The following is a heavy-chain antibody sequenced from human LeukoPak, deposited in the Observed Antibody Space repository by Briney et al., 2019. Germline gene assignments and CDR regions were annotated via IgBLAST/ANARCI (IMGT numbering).Heavy chain of an antibody. D-gene: IGHD7-27*01. CDR1: GFSFSSYW. V-gene: IGHV3-7*01. Sequence: GGSLRLSCEGSGFSFSSYWMTWVRQLPGKGPEWVANIRQDESERYFADSVKGQFTISRDNAKKSVYLQMNSLRAEDTAVYYCGRGHWGLDYWGQGALVTVSS. J-gene: IGHJ4*02. CDR3: GRGHWGLDY. CDR2: IRQDESER.